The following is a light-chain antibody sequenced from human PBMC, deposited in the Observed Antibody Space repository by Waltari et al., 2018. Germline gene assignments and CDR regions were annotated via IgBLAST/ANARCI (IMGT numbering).Light chain of an antibody. CDR1: SLRSYY. J-gene: IGLJ2*01. Sequence: SSELTQDPPVSVALGQTVRITCQGDSLRSYYASWYQQKPGQAPVLVIYGKNNRPSGIPDRFSGSSSGNTASLTITGAQAEDEADYYCNSRDSSGNHLYVVFGGGTKLTVL. CDR3: NSRDSSGNHLYVV. CDR2: GKN. V-gene: IGLV3-19*01.